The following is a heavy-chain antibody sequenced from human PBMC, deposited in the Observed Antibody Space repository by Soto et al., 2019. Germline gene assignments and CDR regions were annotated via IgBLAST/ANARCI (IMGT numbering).Heavy chain of an antibody. CDR2: ISYSGNT. CDR1: GVSITSYY. CDR3: ATSSGPQSPIGDH. J-gene: IGHJ4*02. V-gene: IGHV4-59*08. Sequence: XXTLSLPCTVSGVSITSYYWRWIRQSPGKGLEWIGFISYSGNTNYNPFLKSRVIISRDTSRNEFSLRLTSVTAADTAVYYCATSSGPQSPIGDHWGQGTLVTVSS. D-gene: IGHD6-19*01.